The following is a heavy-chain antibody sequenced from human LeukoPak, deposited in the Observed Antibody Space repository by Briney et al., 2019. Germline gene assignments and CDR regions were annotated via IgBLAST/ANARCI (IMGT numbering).Heavy chain of an antibody. CDR2: IYPGDSDS. V-gene: IGHV5-51*01. CDR3: ARRVDYGGYSGGLNIPEFDY. J-gene: IGHJ4*02. D-gene: IGHD4-23*01. CDR1: GYSFTNYW. Sequence: GESLKISCKSYGYSFTNYWLGWVRQMPGKGLEWMGIIYPGDSDSRYSPSFQGQVTMSADKSINTAFLQWSSLKASDTAMYYCARRVDYGGYSGGLNIPEFDYRGQGTLVTVSS.